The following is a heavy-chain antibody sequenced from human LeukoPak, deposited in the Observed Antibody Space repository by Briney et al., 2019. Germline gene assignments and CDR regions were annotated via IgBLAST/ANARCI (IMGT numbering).Heavy chain of an antibody. V-gene: IGHV4-59*12. Sequence: SETLSLTCTVSGGSISGYYWSWIRQPPGKGLEWIGYIFYSGSTNYNPSLKSRVTISVDTSKNQFSLKLSSVTAADTAVYYCARFNYYGSGSGDYWGQGTLVTVSS. CDR2: IFYSGST. J-gene: IGHJ4*02. D-gene: IGHD3-10*01. CDR3: ARFNYYGSGSGDY. CDR1: GGSISGYY.